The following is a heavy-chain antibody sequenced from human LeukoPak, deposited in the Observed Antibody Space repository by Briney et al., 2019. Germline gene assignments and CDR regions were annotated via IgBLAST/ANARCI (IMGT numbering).Heavy chain of an antibody. J-gene: IGHJ4*02. CDR3: AHLYFYNSGGYSRAFDY. D-gene: IGHD1-26*01. V-gene: IGHV2-5*02. CDR1: GFSLSTSGVG. Sequence: SGPTLVKPTQTLTLTCTFSGFSLSTSGVGVGWIRQPPGKALEGLALIYWDDEKRYSPSLKTRLTITKDTSKSQVVLTMTNVDPVDTATYYCAHLYFYNSGGYSRAFDYWGQGTLVTVSS. CDR2: IYWDDEK.